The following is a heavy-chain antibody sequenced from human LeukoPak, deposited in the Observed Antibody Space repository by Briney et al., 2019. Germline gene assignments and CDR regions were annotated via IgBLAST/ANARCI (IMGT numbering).Heavy chain of an antibody. Sequence: SETLSLTCAVYGGSFSGYYWSWIRQPPGKGLEWIGEINHSGSTNYNPSLKSRVTISVDTSKNQFSLKLTSVTAADTAVYYCARGVPEYYDFWSGYFYYFDYWGQGTLVTVSS. CDR2: INHSGST. D-gene: IGHD3-3*01. CDR1: GGSFSGYY. V-gene: IGHV4-34*01. CDR3: ARGVPEYYDFWSGYFYYFDY. J-gene: IGHJ4*02.